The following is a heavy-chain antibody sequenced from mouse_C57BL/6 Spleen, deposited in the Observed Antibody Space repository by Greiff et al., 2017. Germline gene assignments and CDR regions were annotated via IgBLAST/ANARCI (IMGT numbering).Heavy chain of an antibody. D-gene: IGHD2-12*01. Sequence: VQRVESGPGLVAPSQSLSITCTVSGFSLTSYGVDWVRQSPGKGLEWLGVIWGVGSTNYNSALKSRLSISKDNSKSQVFLKMNSLQTDDTAMYYCASYYKGIAYWGQGTLVTVST. J-gene: IGHJ3*01. CDR3: ASYYKGIAY. CDR1: GFSLTSYG. V-gene: IGHV2-6*01. CDR2: IWGVGST.